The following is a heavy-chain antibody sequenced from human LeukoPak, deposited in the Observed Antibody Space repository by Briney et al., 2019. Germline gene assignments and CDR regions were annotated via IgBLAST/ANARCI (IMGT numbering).Heavy chain of an antibody. CDR2: ISWNSGSI. J-gene: IGHJ4*02. Sequence: PGRSLRLSCAVSGFTFDDYAMHWVRQAPGKGLEWVSGISWNSGSIGYADSVKGRFTISRDNAKNSLYLQMNSLRAEDTALYYCAKGGGYCSSTSCFYFDYWGQGTLVTVSS. V-gene: IGHV3-9*01. CDR1: GFTFDDYA. CDR3: AKGGGYCSSTSCFYFDY. D-gene: IGHD2-2*01.